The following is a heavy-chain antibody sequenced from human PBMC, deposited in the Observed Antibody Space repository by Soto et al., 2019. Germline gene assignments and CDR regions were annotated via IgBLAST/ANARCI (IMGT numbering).Heavy chain of an antibody. D-gene: IGHD5-18*01. J-gene: IGHJ6*02. CDR1: GYSFTSYW. CDR2: IYPGDSGT. CDR3: ARHRITDMVNYYYYGMDV. Sequence: PGESLKISCKGSGYSFTSYWIGWVRQMPGKGLEWMGIIYPGDSGTRYSPSFQGQVTISADKSISTAYLQWSSLKASDTAMYYCARHRITDMVNYYYYGMDVWGQGTTVTVSS. V-gene: IGHV5-51*01.